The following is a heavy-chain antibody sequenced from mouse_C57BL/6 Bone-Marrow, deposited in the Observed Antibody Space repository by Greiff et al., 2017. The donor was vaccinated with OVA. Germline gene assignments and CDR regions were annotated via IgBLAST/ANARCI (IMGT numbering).Heavy chain of an antibody. Sequence: EVKLQESGGGLVKPGGSLKLSCAASGFTFSSYAMSWVRQTPEKRLEWVATISDGGSYTYYPANVKGRFTISRDNAKNNLYLQMSHLKSEDTAMYYCARDGIYYYGSSSGGFAYWGQGTLVTVSA. J-gene: IGHJ3*01. D-gene: IGHD1-1*01. CDR3: ARDGIYYYGSSSGGFAY. V-gene: IGHV5-4*01. CDR2: ISDGGSYT. CDR1: GFTFSSYA.